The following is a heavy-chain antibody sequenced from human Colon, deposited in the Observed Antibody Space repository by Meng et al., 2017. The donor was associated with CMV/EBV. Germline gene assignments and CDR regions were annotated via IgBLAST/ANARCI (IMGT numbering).Heavy chain of an antibody. CDR3: ARASYDFWSGYYENFDY. CDR2: INPNSGGT. D-gene: IGHD3-3*01. V-gene: IGHV1-2*02. J-gene: IGHJ4*02. Sequence: ASVKVSCKASGYTFTGYYMHWVRQAPGQGLEWMGRINPNSGGTNYAQKFQGRVTMTRDTSISTAYMELSRLRSDDTAVYYCARASYDFWSGYYENFDYWGQGTLVTVSS. CDR1: GYTFTGYY.